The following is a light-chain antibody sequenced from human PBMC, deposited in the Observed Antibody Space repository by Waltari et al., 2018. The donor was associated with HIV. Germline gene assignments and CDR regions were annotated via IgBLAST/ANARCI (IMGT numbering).Light chain of an antibody. V-gene: IGKV1-33*01. CDR2: DAS. CDR3: QQYDNLFT. CDR1: QDISNY. Sequence: DIQMTQSPSSLSASVVDRVTITCQASQDISNYLNWYQQKPGKAPKLLIYDASNLETGVPSRFSGSGSGTDFTFTISSLQPEDIATYYCQQYDNLFTFGGGTKVEI. J-gene: IGKJ4*01.